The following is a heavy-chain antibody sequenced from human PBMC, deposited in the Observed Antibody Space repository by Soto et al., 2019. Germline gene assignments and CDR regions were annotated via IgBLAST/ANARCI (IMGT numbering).Heavy chain of an antibody. CDR3: ARGGGIVVVTAPSDH. D-gene: IGHD2-21*02. CDR2: INPSGGYT. J-gene: IGHJ4*02. CDR1: GYTFTSYY. V-gene: IGHV1-46*03. Sequence: ASVKVSCKASGYTFTSYYMNWVRQAPGQGLEWLGIINPSGGYTTYAQRFLGRVTMTSDTSTSTVHMELGSLTPEDTAVYYCARGGGIVVVTAPSDHWGQGTLVTVSS.